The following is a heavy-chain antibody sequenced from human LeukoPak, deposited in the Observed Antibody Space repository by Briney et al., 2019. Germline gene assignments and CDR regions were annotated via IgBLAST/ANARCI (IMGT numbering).Heavy chain of an antibody. CDR3: STTYYYDSSEGY. CDR2: IKSKTDGGTT. Sequence: GGSLRLSCAASGFTFSNAWMNWVRQAPGKGLEWVGRIKSKTDGGTTDYAAPVKGRFTISRDDSKNTLYLQMNSLEAEDTAVYYCSTTYYYDSSEGYWGQGTLVTVSS. V-gene: IGHV3-15*07. D-gene: IGHD3-22*01. J-gene: IGHJ4*02. CDR1: GFTFSNAW.